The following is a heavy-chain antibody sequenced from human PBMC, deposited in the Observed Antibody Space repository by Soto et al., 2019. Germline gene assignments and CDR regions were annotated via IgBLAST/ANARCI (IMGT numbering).Heavy chain of an antibody. CDR1: GGSFSGYY. CDR2: IYYSGST. Sequence: SETLSLTCAVYGGSFSGYYWSWIRQPPGKGLEWIGYIYYSGSTYYNPSLKSRVTISVDTSKNQFSLKLSSVTAADTAVYYCARAPTYYYDSSGYSRYNWFDPWGQGTLVTVSS. D-gene: IGHD3-22*01. J-gene: IGHJ5*02. CDR3: ARAPTYYYDSSGYSRYNWFDP. V-gene: IGHV4-34*09.